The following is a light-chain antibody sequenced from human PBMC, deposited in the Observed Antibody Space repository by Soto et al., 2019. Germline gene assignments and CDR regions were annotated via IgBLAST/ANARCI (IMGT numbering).Light chain of an antibody. CDR3: SSYSISTAYL. J-gene: IGLJ1*01. CDR2: EVN. V-gene: IGLV2-14*01. Sequence: QYAHTDPAPLSGAPGRSITISCTGTSSYVGGYDHVSWYQLHPGKAPKLMVFEVNNRPSGVSYRFSGSKSGKTASLTISGLQAEDQADYFCSSYSISTAYLFGTGTKV. CDR1: SSYVGGYDH.